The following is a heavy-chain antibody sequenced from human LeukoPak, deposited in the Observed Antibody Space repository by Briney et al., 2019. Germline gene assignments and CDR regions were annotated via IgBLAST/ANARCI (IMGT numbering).Heavy chain of an antibody. CDR2: ISSSTSTI. J-gene: IGHJ6*03. CDR1: GVTFSSYS. D-gene: IGHD2-2*01. CDR3: ARLPVVPAAIIYYYYYYMYV. V-gene: IGHV3-48*01. Sequence: GGSLRLSCSASGVTFSSYSMNWVRQAPGKGLEWFSYISSSTSTIYYADSVKGRFAISRDNAKNSLYLQVNSLRAEDTAVYYCARLPVVPAAIIYYYYYYMYVWGKGTTVTVSS.